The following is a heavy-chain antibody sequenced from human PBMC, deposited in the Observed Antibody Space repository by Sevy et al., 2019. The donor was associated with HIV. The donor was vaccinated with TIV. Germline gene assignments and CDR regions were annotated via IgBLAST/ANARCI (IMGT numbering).Heavy chain of an antibody. J-gene: IGHJ6*02. D-gene: IGHD2-15*01. CDR2: ISSSSTI. CDR3: ARDGALAVVVAATPDYYYGMDV. CDR1: GFTFSSYS. Sequence: GGSLRLSCAASGFTFSSYSMNWVRQAPGKGLEWVSYISSSSTIYYADSVKGRFTISRDNAKNSLYLQMNSLRAEDTAVYYCARDGALAVVVAATPDYYYGMDVWGQGTTVTVSS. V-gene: IGHV3-48*01.